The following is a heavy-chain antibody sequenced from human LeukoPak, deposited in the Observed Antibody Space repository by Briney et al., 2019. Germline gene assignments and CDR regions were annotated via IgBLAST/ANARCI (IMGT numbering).Heavy chain of an antibody. CDR3: ARATAAEFDY. Sequence: SETLSLTCTVSGGSISSSSYYWGWVRQPPGKGLEWIGSIYHSGSTYYNPSLKSRVTISVDTSKNQFSLKLSSVTAADTAVYYCARATAAEFDYWGQGTLVTVSS. CDR2: IYHSGST. CDR1: GGSISSSSYY. D-gene: IGHD2-2*01. J-gene: IGHJ4*02. V-gene: IGHV4-39*07.